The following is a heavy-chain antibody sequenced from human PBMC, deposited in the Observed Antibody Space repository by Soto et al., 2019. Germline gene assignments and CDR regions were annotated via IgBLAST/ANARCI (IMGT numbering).Heavy chain of an antibody. CDR1: GGSISSSVYS. CDR2: IYHSGNT. Sequence: QLQLQESGSGLVKPSQTLSLTCAVSGGSISSSVYSWSWIRQPLGKGLEWVGYIYHSGNTYYNPSPKSRVNISADRSKKQFSLKLSSVTAADTAGYFCARGHGDYGRYFDYWGQGTLVTVSS. V-gene: IGHV4-30-2*01. CDR3: ARGHGDYGRYFDY. D-gene: IGHD4-17*01. J-gene: IGHJ4*02.